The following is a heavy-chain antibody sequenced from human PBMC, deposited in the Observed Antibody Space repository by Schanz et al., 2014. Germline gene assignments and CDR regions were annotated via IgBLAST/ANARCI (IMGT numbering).Heavy chain of an antibody. V-gene: IGHV3-30*02. CDR1: GFTFSFSG. Sequence: VQLVESGGGLVKPGGSLRLSCAASGFTFSFSGMQWVRQAPGKGLEWVAFIRSDGSNENYADSVRGRFTISRDNSKNTLSLQMNSLRTEDTAVYYCAKAPYADYGYFHSWGQGTLVPVSS. J-gene: IGHJ4*02. D-gene: IGHD4-17*01. CDR2: IRSDGSNE. CDR3: AKAPYADYGYFHS.